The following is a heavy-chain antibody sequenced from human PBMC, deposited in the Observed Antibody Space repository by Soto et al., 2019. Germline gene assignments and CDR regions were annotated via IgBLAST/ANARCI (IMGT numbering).Heavy chain of an antibody. V-gene: IGHV4-34*01. Sequence: QVQLQQWGAGLLKPSETLSLTCAVYGGSFSGYYWSWIRQPPGKGLEWIGEINHSGSTNYNPSLKSRVNPSVDTSQNQFSLRLSSVTAADTAVYYCARREDIVVVVAGTRPPLGGKTDNWFDPWGQGTLVTVSS. CDR3: ARREDIVVVVAGTRPPLGGKTDNWFDP. CDR1: GGSFSGYY. CDR2: INHSGST. D-gene: IGHD2-15*01. J-gene: IGHJ5*02.